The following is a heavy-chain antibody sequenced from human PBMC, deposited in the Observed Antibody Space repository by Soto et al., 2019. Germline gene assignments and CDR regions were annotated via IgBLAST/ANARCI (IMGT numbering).Heavy chain of an antibody. J-gene: IGHJ4*02. CDR1: GGSFSGYY. D-gene: IGHD5-12*01. CDR3: ARDPAWLRFPHFDY. CDR2: INHSGST. Sequence: PETLSLTCAVYGGSFSGYYWSWIRQPPGKGLDWIGEINHSGSTNYNPSLKRPGTISVDTSKNQFSLKLSSVTAADTAVYYCARDPAWLRFPHFDYWGQGTLVTVSS. V-gene: IGHV4-34*01.